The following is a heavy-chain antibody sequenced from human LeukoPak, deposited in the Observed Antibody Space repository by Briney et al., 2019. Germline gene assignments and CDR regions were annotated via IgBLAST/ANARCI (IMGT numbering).Heavy chain of an antibody. J-gene: IGHJ4*02. V-gene: IGHV1-69*13. CDR2: IIPIFGTA. CDR1: GGTFISYA. Sequence: SVKVSCKASGGTFISYAISWVRQAPGQGLEWMGGIIPIFGTANYAQKFQGRVTITADESTSTAYMELSSLRSEDTAVYYCARFAPNYVGGSYYDYWGQGTLVTVSS. D-gene: IGHD3-16*01. CDR3: ARFAPNYVGGSYYDY.